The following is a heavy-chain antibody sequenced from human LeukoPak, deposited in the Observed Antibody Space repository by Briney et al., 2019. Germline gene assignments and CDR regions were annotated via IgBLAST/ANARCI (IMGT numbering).Heavy chain of an antibody. V-gene: IGHV4-38-2*02. CDR1: GYSISSGYY. D-gene: IGHD2-21*02. J-gene: IGHJ4*02. Sequence: PSETLSLTCTVSGYSISSGYYWGWIRQPPGKGLEWTGSIDHSGSTYYNPSLKSRITISVDTSKNQFSLKLSSVTAADTAVYYCARVPAYCGGDCYPDYWGQGTLVTVSS. CDR3: ARVPAYCGGDCYPDY. CDR2: IDHSGST.